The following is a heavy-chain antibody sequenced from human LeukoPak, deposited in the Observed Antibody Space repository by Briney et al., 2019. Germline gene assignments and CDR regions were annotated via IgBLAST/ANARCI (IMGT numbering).Heavy chain of an antibody. CDR1: GYTFTSYG. J-gene: IGHJ3*02. D-gene: IGHD6-6*01. Sequence: ASVKVSCKGSGYTFTSYGISWVRQAPGQGLEWMGWISAYNGNTNYAQKLQGRVTMTTDTSTSTAYMELRSLRSEDTAVYYCASGEQLVLDGAFDIWGQGTMVTVSS. CDR2: ISAYNGNT. V-gene: IGHV1-18*01. CDR3: ASGEQLVLDGAFDI.